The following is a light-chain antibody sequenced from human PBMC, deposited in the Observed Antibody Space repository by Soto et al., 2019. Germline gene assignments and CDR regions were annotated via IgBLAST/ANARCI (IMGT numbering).Light chain of an antibody. CDR2: DAS. CDR3: QQYDSFPIS. J-gene: IGKJ5*01. V-gene: IGKV1-33*01. CDR1: HDISNF. Sequence: DIQMTQSTSSLSESVGDTVTITCQATHDISNFLNWYQQRPGKAPRLLIYDASNLQTGVPSRFSGSGSGTDFTFSISNLQPEDLATYYCQQYDSFPISFGQGTLLEI.